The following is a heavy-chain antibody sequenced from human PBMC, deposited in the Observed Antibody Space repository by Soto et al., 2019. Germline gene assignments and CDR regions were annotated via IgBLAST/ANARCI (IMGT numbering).Heavy chain of an antibody. Sequence: QVQLVQSGAEVKKPGSSVRVSCRASGDTFNNSAITWVRQAPGQGLEWMGEITPMGGVTKYAQKFEDRLTISADASTTTINMELRSLDSDDTAVYFCGREGRIAGIDYWRQGTRVTASS. CDR2: ITPMGGVT. CDR3: GREGRIAGIDY. J-gene: IGHJ4*02. D-gene: IGHD1-20*01. CDR1: GDTFNNSA. V-gene: IGHV1-69*01.